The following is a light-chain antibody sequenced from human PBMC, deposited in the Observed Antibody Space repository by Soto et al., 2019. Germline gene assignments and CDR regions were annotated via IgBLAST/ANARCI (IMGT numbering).Light chain of an antibody. CDR3: AAWDDRLTGHVV. CDR1: SFNIGSNS. CDR2: SNN. J-gene: IGLJ2*01. V-gene: IGLV1-44*01. Sequence: QSVLTQPPSASGTPGQRVTISCSGSSFNIGSNSVNWYQQLPGAAPKLLIYSNNQRPSGVPDRFSGSKSGTSASLAISGLQSEEEADYYCAAWDDRLTGHVVFGGGTQLTVL.